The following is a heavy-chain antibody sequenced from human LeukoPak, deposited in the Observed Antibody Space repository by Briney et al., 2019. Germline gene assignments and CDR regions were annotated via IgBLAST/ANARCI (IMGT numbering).Heavy chain of an antibody. D-gene: IGHD5-12*01. Sequence: SETLSLTCTVSGGSISSYYWSWIRQPPGKGLEWIGEINHSGSTNYNPSLKSRVTISVDTSKNQFSLKLSSVTAADTAVYYCARDGYSGYDSLCRWGQGTLVTVSS. CDR2: INHSGST. CDR3: ARDGYSGYDSLCR. J-gene: IGHJ4*02. V-gene: IGHV4-34*01. CDR1: GGSISSYY.